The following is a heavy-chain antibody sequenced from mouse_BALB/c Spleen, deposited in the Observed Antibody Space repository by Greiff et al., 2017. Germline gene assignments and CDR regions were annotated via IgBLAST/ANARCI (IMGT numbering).Heavy chain of an antibody. CDR1: GYTFSSYW. J-gene: IGHJ4*01. V-gene: IGHV1-9*01. D-gene: IGHD6-5*01. Sequence: VQLVESGAELMKPGASVKISCKATGYTFSSYWIEWVKQRPGHGLEWIGEILPGSGSTNYNEKFKGKATFTADTSSNTAYMQLSSLTSEDSAVYYCARSPYDYYAMDYWGQGTSVTVSS. CDR3: ARSPYDYYAMDY. CDR2: ILPGSGST.